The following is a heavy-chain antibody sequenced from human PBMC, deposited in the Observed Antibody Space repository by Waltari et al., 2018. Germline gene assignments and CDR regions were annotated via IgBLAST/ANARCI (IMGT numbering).Heavy chain of an antibody. Sequence: EVQLVESGGGLIQPGGSLRLSCAASGFTVSSNYMTWVRPAPGKGLEWVSVIYSGGSTYYADSVKGRFTISRDNSKNTLYLQMNSLRAEDTAVYYCAGVGGSSSSFAFDIWGQGTMVTVSS. D-gene: IGHD6-6*01. CDR3: AGVGGSSSSFAFDI. CDR2: IYSGGST. J-gene: IGHJ3*02. CDR1: GFTVSSNY. V-gene: IGHV3-53*01.